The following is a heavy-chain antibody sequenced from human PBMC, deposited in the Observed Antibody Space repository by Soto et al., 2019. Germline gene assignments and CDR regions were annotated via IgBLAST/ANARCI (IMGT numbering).Heavy chain of an antibody. CDR3: ARRMVGTNGVWSDYYYYMDV. CDR2: IYPGDSDT. V-gene: IGHV5-51*01. CDR1: GYSFTSYW. Sequence: PGESLRISCKGSGYSFTSYWIGWVRQIPWKGLEWMGIIYPGDSDTRYSPSFQGQVTISADKSISTAYLQWSSLKASDTAMYYCARRMVGTNGVWSDYYYYMDVWGKGTTVTVSS. J-gene: IGHJ6*03. D-gene: IGHD2-8*01.